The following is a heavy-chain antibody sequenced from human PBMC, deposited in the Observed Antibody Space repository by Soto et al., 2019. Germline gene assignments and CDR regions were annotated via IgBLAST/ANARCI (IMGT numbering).Heavy chain of an antibody. CDR1: GFTFDDYA. D-gene: IGHD2-15*01. CDR2: ISWDGGST. J-gene: IGHJ6*02. Sequence: EVQLVESGGVVVQPGGSLILSCAASGFTFDDYAMHWVRQAPGKGLEWVSLISWDGGSTYYADSVKGRFTISRDNSKNSLYLQMNSLRAEDTALYYCAKGIVVPPDYYYGMDVWGQGTTVTVSS. CDR3: AKGIVVPPDYYYGMDV. V-gene: IGHV3-43D*04.